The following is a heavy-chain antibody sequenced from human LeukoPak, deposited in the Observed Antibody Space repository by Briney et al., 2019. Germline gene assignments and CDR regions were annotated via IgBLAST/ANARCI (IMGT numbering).Heavy chain of an antibody. CDR1: GFNFSNYW. J-gene: IGHJ4*02. D-gene: IGHD3-16*01. CDR2: IKHDGSEK. Sequence: PGGSLRLSCVVSGFNFSNYWMNRVRQAPGKGLEWVANIKHDGSEKYYVDSVKGRFSISRDNAKKSLYLQMNSLRAEDTAVYYCARALSHCLDYWGQGTLVTVSS. V-gene: IGHV3-7*01. CDR3: ARALSHCLDY.